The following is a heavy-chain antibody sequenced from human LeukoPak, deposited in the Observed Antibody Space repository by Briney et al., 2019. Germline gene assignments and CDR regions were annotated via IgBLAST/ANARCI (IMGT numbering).Heavy chain of an antibody. V-gene: IGHV1-46*01. D-gene: IGHD3-3*01. CDR3: ARVRFLDYWHDD. CDR2: INPSGGST. J-gene: IGHJ4*02. CDR1: GYTFTSYY. Sequence: GASVKVSCKASGYTFTSYYMHWVRQAPGQGLEWMGIINPSGGSTSYAQKFQGRVTMTRDTSTSTVYMELSSLRSEDTAVYFCARVRFLDYWHDDWGQGTLVTVSS.